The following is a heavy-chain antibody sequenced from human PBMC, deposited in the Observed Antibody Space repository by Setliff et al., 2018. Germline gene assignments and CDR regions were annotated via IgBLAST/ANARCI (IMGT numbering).Heavy chain of an antibody. J-gene: IGHJ5*02. Sequence: PGGSLRLSCVASTFTFSKYAVTWVRQAPGKGLEWAANINQGGGAQFYVDSVKGRFTISRDNAKNSLYLQMSSLRAEDTAVYYCARDVFDFRTGQADPWGQGTLVTVSS. CDR3: ARDVFDFRTGQADP. CDR1: TFTFSKYA. CDR2: INQGGGAQ. V-gene: IGHV3-7*01. D-gene: IGHD3-3*01.